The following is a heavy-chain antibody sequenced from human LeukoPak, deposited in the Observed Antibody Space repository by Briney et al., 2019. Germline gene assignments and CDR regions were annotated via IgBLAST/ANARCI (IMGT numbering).Heavy chain of an antibody. V-gene: IGHV3-15*01. CDR3: TTEACGRGYSYGLYYYYYYYMDV. D-gene: IGHD5-18*01. CDR1: GFTFSNAW. J-gene: IGHJ6*03. CDR2: IKSKTDGGTT. Sequence: PGGSLRLSCAASGFTFSNAWMSWVRQAPGKGLEWVGRIKSKTDGGTTDYAAPVKGRFTISRDDSKNTLYLQMNSLKTEDTAVYSCTTEACGRGYSYGLYYYYYYYMDVWGKGTTVTISS.